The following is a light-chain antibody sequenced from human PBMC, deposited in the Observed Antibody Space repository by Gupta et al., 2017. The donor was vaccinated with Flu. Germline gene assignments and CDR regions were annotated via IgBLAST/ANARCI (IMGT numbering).Light chain of an antibody. CDR1: NSDVGGYNY. CDR3: CSYTSISTWV. Sequence: QSALTQPASVSGSPGQSITISCTGTNSDVGGYNYVSWYQHPPGKAPNLIIYEVSNRPSGVSGRFSASKSGTTVSLTVSGLRADDEADYYCCSYTSISTWVFGGGTKLIVL. CDR2: EVS. V-gene: IGLV2-14*01. J-gene: IGLJ3*02.